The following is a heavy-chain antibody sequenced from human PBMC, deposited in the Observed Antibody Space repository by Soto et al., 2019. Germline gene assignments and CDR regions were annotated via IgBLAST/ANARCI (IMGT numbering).Heavy chain of an antibody. J-gene: IGHJ4*02. CDR2: ISAGGGST. Sequence: PGGSLRLSCAASGFTFSSYAMNWVRQAPGKGLEWVSVISAGGGSTYYADSVKGRFTISRDNAKNSLYLQMNSLRAEDTAVYYCARDPPGSGPNYDYWGQGTLVTVSS. V-gene: IGHV3-23*01. CDR1: GFTFSSYA. D-gene: IGHD3-10*01. CDR3: ARDPPGSGPNYDY.